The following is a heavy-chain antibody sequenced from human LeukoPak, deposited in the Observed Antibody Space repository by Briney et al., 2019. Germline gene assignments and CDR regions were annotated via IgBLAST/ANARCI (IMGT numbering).Heavy chain of an antibody. D-gene: IGHD6-19*01. CDR1: GFTFSSYA. V-gene: IGHV3-20*04. CDR2: ISGSGGST. Sequence: PGGSLRLSCAASGFTFSSYAMSWVRQAPGKGLEWVSAISGSGGSTGYADSVKGRFTISRDNAKNSLYLQMNSLRAEDTALYYCARDPDSSGWFDYWGQGTLVTVSS. J-gene: IGHJ4*02. CDR3: ARDPDSSGWFDY.